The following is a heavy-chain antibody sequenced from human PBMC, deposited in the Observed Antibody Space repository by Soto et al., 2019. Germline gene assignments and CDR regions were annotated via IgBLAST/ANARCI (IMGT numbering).Heavy chain of an antibody. D-gene: IGHD3-3*01. J-gene: IGHJ6*03. CDR3: ARDDDFWGGQVSGYYMDV. Sequence: GGSLRLSCAASGFTFSDYYMSWIRQAPGKGLEWVSYISSSGSTIYYVDSVKGRFTISRDNAKNSLYLQMNSLRAEDTAVYYCARDDDFWGGQVSGYYMDVWGKGTTVTVSS. CDR2: ISSSGSTI. V-gene: IGHV3-11*01. CDR1: GFTFSDYY.